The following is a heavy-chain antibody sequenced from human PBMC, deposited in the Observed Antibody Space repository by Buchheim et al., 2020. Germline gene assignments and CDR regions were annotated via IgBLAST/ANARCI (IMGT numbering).Heavy chain of an antibody. CDR1: GGSVSSGSYY. CDR3: ARDQLAAAGHDLIPPYYYYYGMDV. V-gene: IGHV4-61*01. J-gene: IGHJ6*02. CDR2: IYYSGST. Sequence: QVQLQESGPGLVKPSETLSLTCTVSGGSVSSGSYYWSWIRQPPGKGLEWIGYIYYSGSTNYNPSLKSRVTISVDTSKNQFSLKLSSVTAADTAVYYCARDQLAAAGHDLIPPYYYYYGMDVWGQGTT. D-gene: IGHD6-13*01.